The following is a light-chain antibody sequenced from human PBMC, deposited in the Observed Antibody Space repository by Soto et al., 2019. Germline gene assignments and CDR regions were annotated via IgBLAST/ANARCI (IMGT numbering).Light chain of an antibody. CDR1: QSISSD. CDR3: QQIYSIPIT. J-gene: IGKJ5*01. Sequence: DIQMTQSPFSLSASVAGRVTITCRTSQSISSDLNWYQQKAGKATKLLIYAASSLQSGVPSRFSGSGSGTHFTLTISSLQPEDFATYYCQQIYSIPITFGQGTRLEIK. CDR2: AAS. V-gene: IGKV1-39*01.